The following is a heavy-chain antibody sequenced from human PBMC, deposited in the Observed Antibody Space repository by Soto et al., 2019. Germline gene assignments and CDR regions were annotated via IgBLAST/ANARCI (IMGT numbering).Heavy chain of an antibody. D-gene: IGHD6-13*01. J-gene: IGHJ5*02. CDR3: ARVSAIAAPFDP. Sequence: QVQLVESGGGVVQPGRSLRLSCAASGFTFSSYGMHWVRQAPGKGLEWVAVIWYDGSNKYYADSVKGRFTISRDNSKNTLYLQMNSLRAEDTAVYYCARVSAIAAPFDPWGQGTLVTVSS. CDR2: IWYDGSNK. V-gene: IGHV3-33*01. CDR1: GFTFSSYG.